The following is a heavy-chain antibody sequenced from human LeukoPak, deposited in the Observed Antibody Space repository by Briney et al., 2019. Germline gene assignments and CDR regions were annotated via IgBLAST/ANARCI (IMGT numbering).Heavy chain of an antibody. CDR3: AREGLELGERAFDI. D-gene: IGHD1-7*01. Sequence: PGGSLRLSFAASGFTFVSYSMNWVRQAQGKGLEWVSSISSSSSYIYYADSVKGRFTISRDNAKNSLYLQMNSLRAEDTAVYYCAREGLELGERAFDIWAKGQWSPSLQ. V-gene: IGHV3-21*01. J-gene: IGHJ3*02. CDR1: GFTFVSYS. CDR2: ISSSSSYI.